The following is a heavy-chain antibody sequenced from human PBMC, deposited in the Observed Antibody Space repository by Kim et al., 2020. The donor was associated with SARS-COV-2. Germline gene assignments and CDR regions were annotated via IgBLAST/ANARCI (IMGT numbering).Heavy chain of an antibody. V-gene: IGHV3-30*03. CDR2: ISYDGSSK. CDR1: GFTFSDYR. Sequence: GGSLRLSCAVSGFTFSDYRMHWVRQALGKGLEWMTVISYDGSSKDYVDSVQGRFKISRDNSKNTLYLQMNSLRPEDTAVYYCAREGTYASGSPFDYWGQGTLVTVSS. CDR3: AREGTYASGSPFDY. J-gene: IGHJ4*02. D-gene: IGHD3-10*01.